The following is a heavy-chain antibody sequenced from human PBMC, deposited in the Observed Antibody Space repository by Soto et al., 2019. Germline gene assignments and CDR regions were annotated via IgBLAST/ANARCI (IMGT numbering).Heavy chain of an antibody. CDR3: ARGGGYDSFDY. V-gene: IGHV4-30-2*06. CDR2: ISHLEST. J-gene: IGHJ4*02. D-gene: IGHD5-12*01. CDR1: GASISYGGFS. Sequence: QLQLQESGSGLVKTSETLSLTCTVSGASISYGGFSWSWIRQSPGKGLEWIGYISHLESTYFHPSFKSRITMSIDRTRNPFSLKLSSVTAADMAVYYCARGGGYDSFDYWGQGVLVTVSS.